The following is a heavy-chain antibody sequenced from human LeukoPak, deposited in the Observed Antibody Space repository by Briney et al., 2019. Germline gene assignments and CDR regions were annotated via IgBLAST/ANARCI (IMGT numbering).Heavy chain of an antibody. D-gene: IGHD5-18*01. CDR3: ARGSQGYSYGGYYCYMDV. CDR1: GGTFSSYA. V-gene: IGHV1-69*05. CDR2: IIPIFGTA. J-gene: IGHJ6*03. Sequence: ASVKVSCKASGGTFSSYAISWVRQAPGQGLEWMGRIIPIFGTANYAQKFQGRVTITTDESTSTAYMELSSLRSEDTAVYYCARGSQGYSYGGYYCYMDVWGKGTTVTVSS.